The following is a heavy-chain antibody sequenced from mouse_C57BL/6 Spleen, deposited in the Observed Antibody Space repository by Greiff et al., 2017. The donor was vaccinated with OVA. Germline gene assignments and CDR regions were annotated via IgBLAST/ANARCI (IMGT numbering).Heavy chain of an antibody. Sequence: VQLKESGPGLVKPSQSPSLTCSVTGYSITSGYYWNWIRQFPGNKLEWMGYISYDGSNNYNPSLKNRISITRDTSKNQFFLKLNSVTTEDTATYYCAREENGNYVDYAMDYWGQGTSVTVSS. CDR2: ISYDGSN. V-gene: IGHV3-6*01. D-gene: IGHD2-1*01. CDR3: AREENGNYVDYAMDY. CDR1: GYSITSGYY. J-gene: IGHJ4*01.